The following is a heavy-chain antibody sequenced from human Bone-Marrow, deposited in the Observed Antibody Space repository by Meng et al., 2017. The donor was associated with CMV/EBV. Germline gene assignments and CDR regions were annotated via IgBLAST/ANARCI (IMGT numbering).Heavy chain of an antibody. Sequence: GGSLRLSCAASGFTFSSYGMHWVRQAPGKGLEWVAFIRYDDSNKYYVDSVKGRFTISRDNSKNTLHLQMNSLRAEDTAVYYCAKDGNGGNPLFDYWGQGTLVTVSS. CDR2: IRYDDSNK. V-gene: IGHV3-30*02. CDR1: GFTFSSYG. CDR3: AKDGNGGNPLFDY. D-gene: IGHD2-15*01. J-gene: IGHJ4*02.